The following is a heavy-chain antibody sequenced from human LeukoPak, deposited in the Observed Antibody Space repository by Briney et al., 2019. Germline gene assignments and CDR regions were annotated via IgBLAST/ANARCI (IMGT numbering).Heavy chain of an antibody. Sequence: ASVKLSCKASGYTFTGYYMHWVRQAPGQGLEWMGWINPNSGGTNYAQKFQGRVTMTRDTSISTAYMELSRLRSDDTAVYYCARALRGFWQGPFDYWGQGTLVTVSS. CDR2: INPNSGGT. D-gene: IGHD3-3*01. V-gene: IGHV1-2*02. CDR3: ARALRGFWQGPFDY. CDR1: GYTFTGYY. J-gene: IGHJ4*02.